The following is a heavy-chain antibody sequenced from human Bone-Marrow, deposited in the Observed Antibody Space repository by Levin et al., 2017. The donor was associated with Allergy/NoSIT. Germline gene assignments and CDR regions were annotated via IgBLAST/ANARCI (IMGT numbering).Heavy chain of an antibody. Sequence: SETLSLTCTVSGGAVSSSDYYWSWIRQPPGKALEWIGYIYYSGGTNYNPSLRSRLTISVDTSKNQFSLKLRSVSAADTAVYFCARMVASDVFLDNWGQGTLVTVSS. CDR2: IYYSGGT. V-gene: IGHV4-61*08. CDR3: ARMVASDVFLDN. D-gene: IGHD2-15*01. J-gene: IGHJ4*02. CDR1: GGAVSSSDYY.